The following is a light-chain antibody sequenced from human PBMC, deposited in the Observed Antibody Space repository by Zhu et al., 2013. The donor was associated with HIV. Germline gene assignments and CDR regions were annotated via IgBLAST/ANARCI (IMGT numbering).Light chain of an antibody. CDR2: LGS. J-gene: IGKJ2*03. CDR1: QSLVHSNGYIY. Sequence: DIVMTQSPLSLPVTPGEPASISCRSSQSLVHSNGYIYLDWYLQKPGQSPQLLIYLGSNRSSGVSDRFSGRGSGTHFTLTIRRVQAEDVGLYFCMQGLHLPHSFGQGTKLEI. V-gene: IGKV2-28*01. CDR3: MQGLHLPHS.